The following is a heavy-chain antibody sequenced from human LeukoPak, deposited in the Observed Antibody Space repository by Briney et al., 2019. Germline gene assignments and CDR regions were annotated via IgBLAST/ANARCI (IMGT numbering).Heavy chain of an antibody. V-gene: IGHV4-30-4*01. D-gene: IGHD3-22*01. CDR2: IYYSGST. Sequence: SQTLSLTCTVSGGSISSGDYYWSWFRQPPGKGLEWIGYIYYSGSTYYNPSLKSRVTISVDTSKNQFSLKLSSVTAADTAVYYCARAHYYDSSLLDYWGQGTLVTVSS. CDR1: GGSISSGDYY. CDR3: ARAHYYDSSLLDY. J-gene: IGHJ4*02.